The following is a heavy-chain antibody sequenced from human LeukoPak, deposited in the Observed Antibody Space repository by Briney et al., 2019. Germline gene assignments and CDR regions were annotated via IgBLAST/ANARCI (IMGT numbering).Heavy chain of an antibody. CDR2: IKEDGGVE. Sequence: GGSLRLSCTASGFTFSSHWMTWVRQPPGKGLEWVANIKEDGGVEYYVDSVKGRFTISRDNTKNALYLQMNNLRADDTAVYFCARDSRWLLDYWGQGTLITASS. J-gene: IGHJ4*02. D-gene: IGHD6-19*01. V-gene: IGHV3-7*03. CDR3: ARDSRWLLDY. CDR1: GFTFSSHW.